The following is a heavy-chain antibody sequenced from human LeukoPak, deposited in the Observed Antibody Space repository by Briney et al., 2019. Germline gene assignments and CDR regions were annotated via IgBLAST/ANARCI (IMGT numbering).Heavy chain of an antibody. Sequence: PGGSLRLSCAASGFTFSDYYMSWIRQAPGKGLEWVSYISSSGSTIYYADSVKGRFTISRDNAKNSLYLQMNSLRAEDTAVYYCARDEDPYDILTFHYYGMDVWGQGTTVTVSS. V-gene: IGHV3-11*04. CDR3: ARDEDPYDILTFHYYGMDV. D-gene: IGHD3-9*01. CDR1: GFTFSDYY. CDR2: ISSSGSTI. J-gene: IGHJ6*02.